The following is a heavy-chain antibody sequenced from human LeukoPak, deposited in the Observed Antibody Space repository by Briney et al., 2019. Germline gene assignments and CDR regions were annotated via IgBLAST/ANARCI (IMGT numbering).Heavy chain of an antibody. Sequence: SETLSLTCTVSGGSISSSSYYWGWIRQPPGTGLEWIGYIYYSGSTNYNPSLKSRVSMSLETSKNQFSLKLRSVTAADTAVYYCARRFAVNPRYAFDIWGQGTMVTVSS. J-gene: IGHJ3*02. CDR1: GGSISSSSYY. CDR3: ARRFAVNPRYAFDI. D-gene: IGHD4-17*01. V-gene: IGHV4-61*05. CDR2: IYYSGST.